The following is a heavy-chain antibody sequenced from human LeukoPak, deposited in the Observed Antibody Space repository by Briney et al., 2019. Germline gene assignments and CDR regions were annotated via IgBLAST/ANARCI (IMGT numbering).Heavy chain of an antibody. V-gene: IGHV4-34*01. CDR1: GGSFSGYY. D-gene: IGHD3-22*01. J-gene: IGHJ4*02. CDR2: INHSGST. CDR3: ARGAIIYYYVSSGLDY. Sequence: SETLSLTCAVYGGSFSGYYWSWIRQPPGKGLEWIGEINHSGSTNYNPSLKSRVTISVDTSKNQFSLKLSSVTAADTAVYYCARGAIIYYYVSSGLDYWGQGTLVTVSS.